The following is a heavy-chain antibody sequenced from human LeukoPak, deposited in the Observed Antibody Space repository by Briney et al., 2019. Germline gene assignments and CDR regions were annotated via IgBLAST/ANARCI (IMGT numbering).Heavy chain of an antibody. V-gene: IGHV3-53*01. D-gene: IGHD2-15*01. CDR1: GFTVSSNY. Sequence: SGGSLRLSCAASGFTVSSNYMSWVRQAPGKGLEWVSVIYSGGSTYYADSVKGRFTISRDNSKNTLYLQMNSLRAEDTAVYYCARDLLGVRAFDIWGQGTMVTVSS. CDR3: ARDLLGVRAFDI. CDR2: IYSGGST. J-gene: IGHJ3*02.